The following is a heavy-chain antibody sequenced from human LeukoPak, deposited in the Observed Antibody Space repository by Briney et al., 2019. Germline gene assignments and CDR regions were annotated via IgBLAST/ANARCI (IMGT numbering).Heavy chain of an antibody. Sequence: GGSLRLSCAASGFTFSSYAMSWVRQAPGKGLEWVSAISGSGGSTYYADSVKGRFTISRDNSKNTLYLQMNSLRAEDTAVYYCARADAGTSGFGYWGQGTLVTVSS. V-gene: IGHV3-23*01. J-gene: IGHJ4*02. D-gene: IGHD1-14*01. CDR3: ARADAGTSGFGY. CDR2: ISGSGGST. CDR1: GFTFSSYA.